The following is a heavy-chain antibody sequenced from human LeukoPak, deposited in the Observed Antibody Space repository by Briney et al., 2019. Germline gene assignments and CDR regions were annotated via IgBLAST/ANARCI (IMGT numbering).Heavy chain of an antibody. V-gene: IGHV4-59*01. J-gene: IGHJ4*02. CDR2: IYYSGST. CDR1: GDSISRYY. D-gene: IGHD1-7*01. CDR3: GRYRSAGTEGIGIDY. Sequence: PSETLSLTCTVSGDSISRYYWSWIREPPGKGLEWMGYIYYSGSTNYNPSLKSRVTISVDTSKNQFSLKLTSVTAADTAVYHCGRYRSAGTEGIGIDYWGQGILVTVSS.